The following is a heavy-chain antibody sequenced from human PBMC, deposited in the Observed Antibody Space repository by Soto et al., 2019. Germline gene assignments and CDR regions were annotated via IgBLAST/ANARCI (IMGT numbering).Heavy chain of an antibody. V-gene: IGHV3-21*04. D-gene: IGHD2-2*01. CDR3: AKVRPLRDCTRTSCLGAFDI. J-gene: IGHJ3*02. CDR1: GITFSNYY. Sequence: EEQLVESGGGLVEPGGSLRLSCAASGITFSNYYMNWIRQAPGKGLEWVSSISSSGSHKFYADSAQGRFTISRDNARNSLFLQMNSLRAEDTAVYYCAKVRPLRDCTRTSCLGAFDIWGQGTMVTVSS. CDR2: ISSSGSHK.